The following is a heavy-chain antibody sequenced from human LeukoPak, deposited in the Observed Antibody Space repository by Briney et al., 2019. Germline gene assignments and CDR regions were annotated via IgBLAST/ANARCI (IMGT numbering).Heavy chain of an antibody. CDR2: ISGGGGST. CDR3: AKDPARSGITAAWDY. V-gene: IGHV3-23*01. D-gene: IGHD6-13*01. Sequence: GGSLRLSCAASGFTFSSYAMSWVRQAPGEGLEWVSTISGGGGSTYYADSVKGRFTISRDNSKNTLYLQMSSLRAEDTALYYCAKDPARSGITAAWDYWGQGILVTVSS. CDR1: GFTFSSYA. J-gene: IGHJ4*02.